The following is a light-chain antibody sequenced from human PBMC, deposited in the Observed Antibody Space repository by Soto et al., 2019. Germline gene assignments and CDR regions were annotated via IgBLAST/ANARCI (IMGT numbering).Light chain of an antibody. CDR1: SSDVVGYNY. Sequence: QSALTQPASVSGSPGQSITISCTGTSSDVVGYNYVSWYQQHPGKAPKLMIYDVSNRPSGVANRFSGSKSGNTASLTISGLQAEDEADEYCSSYTSSSTVHVVFGGGTKLTVL. J-gene: IGLJ2*01. CDR3: SSYTSSSTVHVV. CDR2: DVS. V-gene: IGLV2-14*01.